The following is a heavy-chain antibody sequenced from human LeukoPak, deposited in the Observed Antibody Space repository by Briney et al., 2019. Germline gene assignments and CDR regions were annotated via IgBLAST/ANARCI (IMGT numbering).Heavy chain of an antibody. Sequence: PGGSLRLSCAASGFTFSSYWMSWVRQAPGKGLEWVANIKQDGSEKYYVDSVKGRFTISRDNAKNSLYLQMNSLRAEDTAVYYCARDQTGDYYDSTWFTWRYFDYWGQGTLVTVSS. V-gene: IGHV3-7*01. J-gene: IGHJ4*02. CDR1: GFTFSSYW. CDR2: IKQDGSEK. D-gene: IGHD3-22*01. CDR3: ARDQTGDYYDSTWFTWRYFDY.